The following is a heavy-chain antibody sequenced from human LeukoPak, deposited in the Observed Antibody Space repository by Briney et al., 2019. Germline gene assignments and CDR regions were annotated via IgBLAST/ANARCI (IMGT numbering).Heavy chain of an antibody. CDR1: GYTFTSYG. CDR3: ARTYYDFWSGPGKLVNWFDP. Sequence: GASVKVSCKASGYTFTSYGISWVRQVPGQGLEWMGWINAGNGNTKYSQKFQGRVTITRDTSASTAYMELSSLRSEDTAVYYCARTYYDFWSGPGKLVNWFDPWGQGTLVTVSS. V-gene: IGHV1-3*01. CDR2: INAGNGNT. J-gene: IGHJ5*02. D-gene: IGHD3-3*01.